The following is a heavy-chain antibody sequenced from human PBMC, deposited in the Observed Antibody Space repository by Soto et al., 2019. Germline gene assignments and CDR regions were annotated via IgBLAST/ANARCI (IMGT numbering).Heavy chain of an antibody. D-gene: IGHD4-17*01. V-gene: IGHV1-69*13. CDR3: AREIPETTVTLYRRAFDI. CDR1: GGTFSSYS. J-gene: IGHJ3*02. Sequence: ASVKVSCKASGGTFSSYSISWVRQAPGQGLEWMGGIIPIFGTANYAQKFQGRVTITADESTSTAYMELSSLRSEDTAVYYCAREIPETTVTLYRRAFDIWGQRTMVTVSS. CDR2: IIPIFGTA.